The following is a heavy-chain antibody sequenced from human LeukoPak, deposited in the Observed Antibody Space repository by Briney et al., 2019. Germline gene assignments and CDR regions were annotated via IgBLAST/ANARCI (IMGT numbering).Heavy chain of an antibody. CDR2: FNPTSGRT. CDR1: GYPFTGYY. CDR3: ARAHGYNDLDY. Sequence: SVKVSCKASGYPFTGYYIHWVRQAPGQGLEWMGWFNPTSGRTKYAQKFEGRVTMTRDTSISTACMEVSSLTSDDTAVYYCARAHGYNDLDYWGQGTLVTVS. J-gene: IGHJ4*02. V-gene: IGHV1-2*02. D-gene: IGHD5-24*01.